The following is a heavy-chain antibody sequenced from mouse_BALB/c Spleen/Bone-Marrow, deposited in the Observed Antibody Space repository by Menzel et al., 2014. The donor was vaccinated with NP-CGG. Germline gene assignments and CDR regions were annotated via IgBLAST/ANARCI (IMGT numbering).Heavy chain of an antibody. CDR3: TRWNGHYEGFAY. CDR2: IYPGSGNT. D-gene: IGHD2-1*01. J-gene: IGHJ3*01. CDR1: GYTFTTYW. V-gene: IGHV1S22*01. Sequence: LKESGSELVRPGASVKLSCKASGYTFTTYWIHWVKQRHGQGLEWIGNIYPGSGNTNYGEKFKTKCTLTVDTSSSTAYMHLSSLTSEDSAVYYCTRWNGHYEGFAYWGQGTLVTVSA.